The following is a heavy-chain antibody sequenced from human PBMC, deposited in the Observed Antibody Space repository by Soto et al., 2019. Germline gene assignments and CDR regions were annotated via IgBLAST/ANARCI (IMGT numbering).Heavy chain of an antibody. CDR2: IYYSGST. V-gene: IGHV4-59*01. Sequence: SETLSLTRTVSGGSISSYYWSWIRQPPGKGLEWIGYIYYSGSTNYNPSLKSRVTISVDTSKNQFSLKLSSVTAADTAVYYCARGPYFDYWGQGTLVTVSS. J-gene: IGHJ4*02. CDR1: GGSISSYY. CDR3: ARGPYFDY.